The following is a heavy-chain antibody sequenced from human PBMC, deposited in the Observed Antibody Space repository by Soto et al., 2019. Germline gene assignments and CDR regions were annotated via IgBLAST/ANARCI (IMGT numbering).Heavy chain of an antibody. D-gene: IGHD2-2*01. CDR3: ARDRDTYCSSTSCYGRYDAFDI. CDR2: IYHSGST. CDR1: GGSISSSNW. J-gene: IGHJ3*02. Sequence: QVQLQESGPGLVKPSGTLSLTCAVPGGSISSSNWWSWVRQPPGKGLEWIGEIYHSGSTNYNPSLKSRVNISVDKSKNQFSRKLSSVTAADTAVYYCARDRDTYCSSTSCYGRYDAFDIWGQGTMVTVSS. V-gene: IGHV4-4*02.